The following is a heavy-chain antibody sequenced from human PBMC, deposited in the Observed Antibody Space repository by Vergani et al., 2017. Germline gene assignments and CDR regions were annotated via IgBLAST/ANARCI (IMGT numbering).Heavy chain of an antibody. CDR2: ISGSGDST. Sequence: EVQLLESGGGLVQPGGSLRLSCAASGFTFSSYAMSWVRQAPGKGLEWVSAISGSGDSTYYADSLKGRFSISRDNSKNTLYLQMNSLRAEDTAVYYWAKPGRITEPYWGQGTLVTVSS. D-gene: IGHD1-14*01. J-gene: IGHJ4*02. V-gene: IGHV3-23*01. CDR3: AKPGRITEPY. CDR1: GFTFSSYA.